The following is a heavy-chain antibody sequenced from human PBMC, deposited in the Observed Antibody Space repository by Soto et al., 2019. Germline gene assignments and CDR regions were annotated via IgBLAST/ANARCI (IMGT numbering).Heavy chain of an antibody. CDR3: TRGNYGLDY. D-gene: IGHD3-16*01. Sequence: QVRLVESGGGLVKPGGSLSLSCAASGFIFSDYYMAWVRQAPGKGLEWVSYTDSSSNHINYADSVRGRFTISRDNAKNSLFLQMNSLRAEDTAVYYCTRGNYGLDYWGQGALVTVSS. CDR2: TDSSSNHI. J-gene: IGHJ4*02. V-gene: IGHV3-11*05. CDR1: GFIFSDYY.